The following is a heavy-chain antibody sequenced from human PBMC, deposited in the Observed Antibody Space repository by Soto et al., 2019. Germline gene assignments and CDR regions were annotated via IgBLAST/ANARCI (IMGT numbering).Heavy chain of an antibody. Sequence: QLQLQESGPGLVKPSETLSLTCTVSGGSISSSSYYWGWIRQPPGKGLEWIGSIYYSGSTYYNPSLKSRVTISVDTSKNQFSLKLSSVTAADTAVYYCARFYIAARGAFDIWGQGTMVTVSS. D-gene: IGHD6-6*01. V-gene: IGHV4-39*01. CDR3: ARFYIAARGAFDI. CDR1: GGSISSSSYY. CDR2: IYYSGST. J-gene: IGHJ3*02.